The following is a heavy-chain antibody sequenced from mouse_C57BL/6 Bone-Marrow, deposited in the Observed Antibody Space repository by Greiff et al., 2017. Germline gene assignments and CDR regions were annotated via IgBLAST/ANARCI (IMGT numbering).Heavy chain of an antibody. D-gene: IGHD1-1*01. CDR2: IYPGSGNT. CDR3: AKRAYYGCSRRYAIAF. V-gene: IGHV1-66*01. J-gene: IGHJ4*01. CDR1: GYSFTSYY. Sequence: VMLVESGPELVKPGASVKISCKASGYSFTSYYIHWVKQRPGQGLEWIGWIYPGSGNTKYNEKFKGKGTLTADTYSSTAYMQLSSLTSVDSAVYDCAKRAYYGCSRRYAIAFWGRGTSATVSS.